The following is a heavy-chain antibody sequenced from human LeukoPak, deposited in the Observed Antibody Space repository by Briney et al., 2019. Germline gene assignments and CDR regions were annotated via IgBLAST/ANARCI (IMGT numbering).Heavy chain of an antibody. D-gene: IGHD1-26*01. V-gene: IGHV3-7*01. Sequence: GGSLRLSCAASGFTFSSYWTSWVRQAPGKGLEWVANIKQDGSEKYYVDSVKGRFTISRDNSKNTLYLQMNSLRAEDTAVYYCARDSVLREYYMDVWGKGTTVTVSS. CDR2: IKQDGSEK. CDR3: ARDSVLREYYMDV. CDR1: GFTFSSYW. J-gene: IGHJ6*03.